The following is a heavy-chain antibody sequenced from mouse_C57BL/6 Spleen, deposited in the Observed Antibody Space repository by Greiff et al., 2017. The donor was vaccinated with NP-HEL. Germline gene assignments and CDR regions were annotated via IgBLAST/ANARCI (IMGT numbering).Heavy chain of an antibody. D-gene: IGHD4-1*01. CDR1: GYAFSSSW. J-gene: IGHJ2*01. Sequence: VQLQQSGPELVKPGASVKISCKASGYAFSSSWMNWVKQRPGKGLEWIGRIYPGDGDTNYNGKFKGKATLTADKSSSTAYMQLSSLTSEDSAVYFCARSGTGNCDYWGQGTTLTVSS. CDR2: IYPGDGDT. V-gene: IGHV1-82*01. CDR3: ARSGTGNCDY.